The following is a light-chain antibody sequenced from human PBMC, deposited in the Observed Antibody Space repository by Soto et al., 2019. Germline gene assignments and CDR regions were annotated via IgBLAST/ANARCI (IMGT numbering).Light chain of an antibody. CDR2: EGS. V-gene: IGLV2-23*01. CDR3: CSYAGSRV. J-gene: IGLJ3*02. Sequence: QSALTQPASVSGSPGQSITISCTGTSSDVGSYNLVSWYQQHPGKAPKLMIYEGSKRPSGVSNRFSGSKSGNTASLTISGLQAEDGADYYCCSYAGSRVFGGGTKLT. CDR1: SSDVGSYNL.